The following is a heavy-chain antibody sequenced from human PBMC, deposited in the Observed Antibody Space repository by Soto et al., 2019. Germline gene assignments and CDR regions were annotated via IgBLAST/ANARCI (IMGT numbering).Heavy chain of an antibody. CDR1: GFTFSSYG. D-gene: IGHD6-13*01. CDR3: AKDSRRGEQQSPYYGMDV. Sequence: GGSLRLSCAASGFTFSSYGMHWVRQAPGKGLEWVAVISYDGSNKYYADSVKGRFTISRDNSKNSLYLQMNSLRAEDTALYYCAKDSRRGEQQSPYYGMDVWGQGTTVTVSS. CDR2: ISYDGSNK. J-gene: IGHJ6*02. V-gene: IGHV3-30*18.